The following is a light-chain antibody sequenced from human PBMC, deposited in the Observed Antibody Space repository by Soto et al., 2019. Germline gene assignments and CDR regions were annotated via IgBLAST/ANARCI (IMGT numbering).Light chain of an antibody. CDR2: EGS. Sequence: QSALTQPASVSGSPGQAITITCTGTSSDVGSYNLVSWYQQHPGKAPKLMIYEGSKRPSGVSHLFSGSKSGNTASLTLSGRQAEDESDYYCCSYAGSSTFVFGTGTKLTVL. CDR1: SSDVGSYNL. V-gene: IGLV2-23*01. CDR3: CSYAGSSTFV. J-gene: IGLJ1*01.